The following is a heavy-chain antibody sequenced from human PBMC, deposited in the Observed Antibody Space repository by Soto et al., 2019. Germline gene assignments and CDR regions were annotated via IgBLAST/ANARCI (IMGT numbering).Heavy chain of an antibody. CDR2: ISSSSSYI. J-gene: IGHJ6*03. Sequence: GGSLRLSCAASGFTFSSYSMNWVRQAPGKGLEWVSSISSSSSYIYYADSVKGRFTISRDNAKNSLYLQMNSLRAEDTAVYYCARDPRVYYYYYYMDVWGKGTTVTVSS. D-gene: IGHD6-13*01. V-gene: IGHV3-21*01. CDR3: ARDPRVYYYYYYMDV. CDR1: GFTFSSYS.